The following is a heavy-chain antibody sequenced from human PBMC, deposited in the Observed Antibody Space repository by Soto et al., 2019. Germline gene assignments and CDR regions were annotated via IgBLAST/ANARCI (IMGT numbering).Heavy chain of an antibody. D-gene: IGHD1-26*01. CDR2: IYHIGST. J-gene: IGHJ6*02. Sequence: SETLSLTCAVSGGSISSGGYSWGWIRQLPWKGVDWIVYIYHIGSTYYNPSLKSRVTISVDRSKNQFSLKLSSVTAADTAVYYCARASWDYPSGMDVWGQGTTVTVSS. CDR3: ARASWDYPSGMDV. CDR1: GGSISSGGYS. V-gene: IGHV4-30-2*01.